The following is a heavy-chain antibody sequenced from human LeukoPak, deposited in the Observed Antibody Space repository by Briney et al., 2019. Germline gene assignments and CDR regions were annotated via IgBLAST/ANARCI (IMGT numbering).Heavy chain of an antibody. D-gene: IGHD6-19*01. CDR3: ARGRGYSSGWYFDY. V-gene: IGHV4-34*01. CDR2: INHSGST. Sequence: PSQTLSLTCAVYGGSFSGYYWSWIRQPPGKGLEWIGEINHSGSTNYNPSLKSRVTISVDTSKNQFSLKLSSVTAADTAVYYCARGRGYSSGWYFDYWGQGTVVTVSS. CDR1: GGSFSGYY. J-gene: IGHJ4*02.